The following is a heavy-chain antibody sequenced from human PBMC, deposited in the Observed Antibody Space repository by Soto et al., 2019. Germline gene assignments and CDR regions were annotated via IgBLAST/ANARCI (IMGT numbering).Heavy chain of an antibody. Sequence: GGSLRLSCAASGFTFSSYGMHWVRQAPGKGLEWVAVIWYDGSNKYYADSVKGRFTISRDNSKNTLYLQMNSLRAEDTAVYYCAREQQDDAFDIWGQGTMVTVSS. V-gene: IGHV3-33*01. CDR3: AREQQDDAFDI. CDR1: GFTFSSYG. J-gene: IGHJ3*02. CDR2: IWYDGSNK. D-gene: IGHD6-13*01.